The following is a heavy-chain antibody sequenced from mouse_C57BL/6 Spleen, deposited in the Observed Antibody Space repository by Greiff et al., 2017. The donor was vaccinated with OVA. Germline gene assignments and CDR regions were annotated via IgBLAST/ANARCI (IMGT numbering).Heavy chain of an antibody. D-gene: IGHD1-1*01. CDR1: GFTFTDYC. J-gene: IGHJ1*03. CDR2: IRNKANGYTT. CDR3: ARSPYYYGSSDWYFDV. Sequence: EVQRVESGGGLVQPGGSLSLSCAASGFTFTDYCMSWVRQPPGKALEWLGFIRNKANGYTTEYSASVKGRFTISRDNSQSILYLQMNALRAEDSATYYCARSPYYYGSSDWYFDVWGTGTTVTVSS. V-gene: IGHV7-3*01.